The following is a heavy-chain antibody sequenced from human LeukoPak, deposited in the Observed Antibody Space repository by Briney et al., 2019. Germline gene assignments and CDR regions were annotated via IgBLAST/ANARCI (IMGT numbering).Heavy chain of an antibody. CDR3: AKGRTTRYATVTTKVCFDY. V-gene: IGHV3-23*01. CDR1: GFTFSYHV. D-gene: IGHD4-17*01. CDR2: IRGGGGSK. J-gene: IGHJ4*02. Sequence: GGSLRLSCAASGFTFSYHVMSWVRQAPGKGLEWVSAIRGGGGSKYYADSVKGRFTISRDNAKNSLFLQMNSLRAEDTAVYYCAKGRTTRYATVTTKVCFDYWGQGTMVGDCS.